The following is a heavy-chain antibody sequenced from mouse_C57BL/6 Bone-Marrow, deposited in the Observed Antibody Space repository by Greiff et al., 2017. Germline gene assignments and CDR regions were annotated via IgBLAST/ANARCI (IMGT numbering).Heavy chain of an antibody. CDR3: ARKDY. V-gene: IGHV5-12*01. CDR1: GFTFSSYG. Sequence: EVHLVESGGDLVKPGGSLKLSCAASGFTFSSYGMSWVRQTPEKRLEWVAYISNGGGSTYYPDTVKGRFTISRDNAKNTLYLQMSRLKSEDTAMYYCARKDYWGQGTSVTVSS. J-gene: IGHJ4*01. CDR2: ISNGGGST.